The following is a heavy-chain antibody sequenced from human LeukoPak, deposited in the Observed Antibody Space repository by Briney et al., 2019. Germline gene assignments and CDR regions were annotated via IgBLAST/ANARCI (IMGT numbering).Heavy chain of an antibody. Sequence: SETLSLTCAVYGGSFSGCYWSWIRQPPGKGLEWIGEINHSGSTNYNPSLKSRVTISVDTSKNQFSLKLSSVTAADTAVYYCARGLRGSSTSRVSSKISVHYYGMDVWGKGTRSPSPQ. CDR1: GGSFSGCY. J-gene: IGHJ6*04. V-gene: IGHV4-34*01. CDR2: INHSGST. D-gene: IGHD2-2*01. CDR3: ARGLRGSSTSRVSSKISVHYYGMDV.